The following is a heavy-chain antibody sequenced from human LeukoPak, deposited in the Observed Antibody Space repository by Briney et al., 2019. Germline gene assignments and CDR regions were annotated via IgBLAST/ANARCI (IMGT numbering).Heavy chain of an antibody. CDR1: GDSMNNYF. J-gene: IGHJ4*02. V-gene: IGHV4-4*07. CDR3: ARDSSGYLESFDY. Sequence: SETLSLTCTVSGDSMNNYFWSWIRQPAGKGLGWIGRIFATGNTNYNPSLKSRVTMSVDTSKNQFSLDLSSVTAADTAVYFCARDSSGYLESFDYWGQGTLVTVSS. D-gene: IGHD3-22*01. CDR2: IFATGNT.